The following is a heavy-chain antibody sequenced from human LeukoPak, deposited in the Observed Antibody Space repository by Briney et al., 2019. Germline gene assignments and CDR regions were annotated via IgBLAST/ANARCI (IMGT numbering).Heavy chain of an antibody. V-gene: IGHV6-1*01. CDR1: GDSVSSNSAA. CDR2: TYYRSKWYN. D-gene: IGHD3-22*01. CDR3: ARVDSSGWYYFDY. Sequence: SQTLSLTCAISGDSVSSNSAAWNWIRQSPSRGLEWLGRTYYRSKWYNDYAVSVKSRITINPDTSKNQFSLKLSSVTAADTAVYYCARVDSSGWYYFDYWGQGTLVTVSS. J-gene: IGHJ4*02.